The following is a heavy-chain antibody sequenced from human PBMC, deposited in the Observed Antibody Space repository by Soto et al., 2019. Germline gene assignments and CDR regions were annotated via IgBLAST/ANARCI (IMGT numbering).Heavy chain of an antibody. CDR1: GFTFSSYA. D-gene: IGHD2-2*02. J-gene: IGHJ5*02. CDR3: ARAFSTVPAPIPMGWFDT. V-gene: IGHV3-30-3*01. Sequence: GGSLRLSCAASGFTFSSYAIHWVRQAPGKGLEWVAVISYDGSNKYYADSVKGRFTISRDNSRNTLYLQMNSLRAEDTAVYYCARAFSTVPAPIPMGWFDTWGQGTLVPVSS. CDR2: ISYDGSNK.